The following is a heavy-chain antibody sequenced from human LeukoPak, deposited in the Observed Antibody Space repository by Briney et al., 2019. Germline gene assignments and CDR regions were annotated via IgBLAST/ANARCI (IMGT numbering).Heavy chain of an antibody. V-gene: IGHV4-4*07. Sequence: PSETLSLTCSVSGGSISSYYWSWIRQPAGKGLEWIGRIYSSGTITCNPSLQSRVTMSVDTSKNEFSLKMSSVTAADTAVYYCTRDSGTTGEVKFDPWGQGTLVAVSS. CDR3: TRDSGTTGEVKFDP. D-gene: IGHD3-10*01. CDR2: IYSSGTI. CDR1: GGSISSYY. J-gene: IGHJ5*02.